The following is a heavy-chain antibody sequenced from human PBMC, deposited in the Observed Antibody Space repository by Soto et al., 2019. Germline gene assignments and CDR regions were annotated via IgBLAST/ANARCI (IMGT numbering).Heavy chain of an antibody. Sequence: GYTFTSYGISWVRQAPGQGLEWMGWISAYNGNTNYAQKLQGRVTMTTDTSTSTAYMELRSLRSDDTAVYYCARGLEQQLDMDVWGKGATVTVSS. J-gene: IGHJ6*03. D-gene: IGHD6-13*01. CDR3: ARGLEQQLDMDV. V-gene: IGHV1-18*01. CDR2: ISAYNGNT. CDR1: GYTFTSYG.